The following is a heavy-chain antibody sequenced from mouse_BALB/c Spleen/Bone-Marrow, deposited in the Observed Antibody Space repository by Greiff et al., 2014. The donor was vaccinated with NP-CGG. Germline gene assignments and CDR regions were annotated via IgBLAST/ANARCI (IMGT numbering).Heavy chain of an antibody. D-gene: IGHD2-1*01. CDR1: GFTFSDYY. J-gene: IGHJ4*01. CDR3: ARDGNFAMDY. Sequence: EVQLQESGGGLVKPGGSLKLSCAVSGFTFSDYYMYWVRQNPEKRLEWVATINDGGSYTYSPDSVKGRFTISRDNAKNNLYLQMSSLKSEDTAMYYCARDGNFAMDYWGQGTSVTVSS. CDR2: INDGGSYT. V-gene: IGHV5-4*02.